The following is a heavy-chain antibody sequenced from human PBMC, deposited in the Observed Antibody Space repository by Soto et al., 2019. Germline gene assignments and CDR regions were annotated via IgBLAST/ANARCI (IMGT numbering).Heavy chain of an antibody. V-gene: IGHV1-46*01. Sequence: ASVKVSCKASGYTFTSYYMHWVRQAPGQGLEWMGIINPSGGSTSYAQKFQGRVTMTRDTSTSTVYMELSSLRSEDTAVYYCARGGITVVVPAANLTYYGMDVWGQGTTVTVSS. CDR2: INPSGGST. CDR1: GYTFTSYY. CDR3: ARGGITVVVPAANLTYYGMDV. D-gene: IGHD2-2*01. J-gene: IGHJ6*02.